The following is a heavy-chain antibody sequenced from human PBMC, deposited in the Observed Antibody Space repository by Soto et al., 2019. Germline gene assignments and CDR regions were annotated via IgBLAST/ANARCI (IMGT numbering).Heavy chain of an antibody. V-gene: IGHV6-1*01. CDR3: ARDPAAGTHFDY. CDR2: TYYRSKWYN. J-gene: IGHJ4*02. CDR1: RDTVSSNSAA. D-gene: IGHD6-19*01. Sequence: PSQTPSLTCATSRDTVSSNSAAWNWIRQSPSRGLEWLGRTYYRSKWYNDYAVSVKSRITINPDTSKNQFSLQLSSVTPEDTAVYYCARDPAAGTHFDYWGQGTLVTVSS.